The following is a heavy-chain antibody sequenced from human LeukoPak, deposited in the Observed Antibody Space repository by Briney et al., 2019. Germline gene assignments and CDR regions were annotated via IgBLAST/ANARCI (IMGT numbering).Heavy chain of an antibody. D-gene: IGHD3-22*01. Sequence: SETLSLTCTVSGGSISSSSYYWGWVRQPPGKGLEWIGSIYYSGSTYYNPSLKRGLTISEHTYKNQFSLKLSSVTAADTAVYYCARRTYYYDSSGYPRPTSFDYWGQGTLVTVSS. J-gene: IGHJ4*02. CDR3: ARRTYYYDSSGYPRPTSFDY. V-gene: IGHV4-39*01. CDR2: IYYSGST. CDR1: GGSISSSSYY.